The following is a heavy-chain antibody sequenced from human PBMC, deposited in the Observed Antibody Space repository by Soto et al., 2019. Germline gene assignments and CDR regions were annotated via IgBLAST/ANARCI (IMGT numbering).Heavy chain of an antibody. D-gene: IGHD5-18*01. CDR2: ISWNSGTI. J-gene: IGHJ6*03. CDR3: ARGPPYRYGLIYYYYMDV. V-gene: IGHV3-9*01. Sequence: PRGSLRLSCAASGFTFDDHAMHWVRQVPGKGLEWVSSISWNSGTIGYADSVKGRFTISRDNAKSSLYLQMNSLRAEDTALYYCARGPPYRYGLIYYYYMDVWGKGTTVTVSS. CDR1: GFTFDDHA.